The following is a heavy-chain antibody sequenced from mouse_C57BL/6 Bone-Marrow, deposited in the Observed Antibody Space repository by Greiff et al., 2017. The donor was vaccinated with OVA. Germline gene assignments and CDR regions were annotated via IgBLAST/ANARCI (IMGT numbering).Heavy chain of an antibody. CDR1: GYAFSSSW. D-gene: IGHD2-4*01. V-gene: IGHV1-82*01. CDR3: ARGKGLRRRGAYFDY. J-gene: IGHJ2*01. Sequence: QVQLKESGPELVKPGASVKISCKASGYAFSSSWMNWVKQRPGKGLEWIGRIYPGDGDTNYNGKFKGKATLTADKSSSTAYMQLSSLTSEDSAVYFCARGKGLRRRGAYFDYWGQGTTLTVSS. CDR2: IYPGDGDT.